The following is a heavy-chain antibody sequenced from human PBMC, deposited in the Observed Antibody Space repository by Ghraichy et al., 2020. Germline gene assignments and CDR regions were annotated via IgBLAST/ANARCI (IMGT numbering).Heavy chain of an antibody. Sequence: QTLSLTCAVYGGSFSGYYWSWIRQPPGKGLEWIGEINHSGSTNYNPSLKSRVTISVDTSKNQFSLKLSSVTAADTAVYYCARVSGWNGMDVWGQGTTVTVSS. CDR2: INHSGST. CDR3: ARVSGWNGMDV. J-gene: IGHJ6*02. D-gene: IGHD6-19*01. V-gene: IGHV4-34*01. CDR1: GGSFSGYY.